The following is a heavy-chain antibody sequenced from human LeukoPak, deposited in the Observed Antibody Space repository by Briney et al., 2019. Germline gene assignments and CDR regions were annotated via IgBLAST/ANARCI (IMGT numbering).Heavy chain of an antibody. CDR1: GYTFTTYY. V-gene: IGHV1-46*01. J-gene: IGHJ4*02. Sequence: GAPVKVSCKASGYTFTTYYMHWVRQAPGQGLEWMGIINPSGGSTTYAQKIQGRVTMTRDTPTSTVYMELSSLRSEDTAVYYCARGGHIENWWGSFDYWGQGTLVTVSS. D-gene: IGHD2-21*01. CDR3: ARGGHIENWWGSFDY. CDR2: INPSGGST.